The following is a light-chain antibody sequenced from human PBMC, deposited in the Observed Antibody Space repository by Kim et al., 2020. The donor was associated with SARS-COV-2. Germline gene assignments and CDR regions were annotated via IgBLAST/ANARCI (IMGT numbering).Light chain of an antibody. CDR1: NIGNKN. J-gene: IGLJ2*01. CDR3: QVWDSSTV. CDR2: RDK. V-gene: IGLV3-9*01. Sequence: VSVALGQTASITCPGANIGNKNVRWYQQRPGEAPVLVIYRDKNRPSGIPERFSGSNSGSTATLTVSRAQAGDEADYFCQVWDSSTVFGGGTQLTVL.